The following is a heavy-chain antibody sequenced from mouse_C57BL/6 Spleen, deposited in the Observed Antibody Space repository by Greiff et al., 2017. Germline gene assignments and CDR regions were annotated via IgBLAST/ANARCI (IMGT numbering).Heavy chain of an antibody. CDR1: GYAFSSYW. D-gene: IGHD1-1*01. Sequence: QVQLKESGAELVKPGASVKISCKASGYAFSSYWMNWVKQRPGKGLEWIGQIYPGDGDTNYNGKFKGKATLTADKSSSTAYMQLSSLTSEDSAVYFCARAPELPDYYAMDYWGQGTSVTVSS. V-gene: IGHV1-80*01. J-gene: IGHJ4*01. CDR3: ARAPELPDYYAMDY. CDR2: IYPGDGDT.